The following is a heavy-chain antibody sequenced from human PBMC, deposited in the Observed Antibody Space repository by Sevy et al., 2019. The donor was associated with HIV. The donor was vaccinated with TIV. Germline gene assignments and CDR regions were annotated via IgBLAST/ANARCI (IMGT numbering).Heavy chain of an antibody. D-gene: IGHD4-17*01. J-gene: IGHJ4*02. Sequence: GSLRLSCTVSGDSMSRSNHYWGWIRQPPGKGLEWIGIIYYRGTTYYNPSLKSRITISEDTSKNQFSLRLTSVTAADTALYFCARLLGDNGYFDQWGQGTLVTVSS. CDR2: IYYRGTT. CDR1: GDSMSRSNHY. V-gene: IGHV4-39*01. CDR3: ARLLGDNGYFDQ.